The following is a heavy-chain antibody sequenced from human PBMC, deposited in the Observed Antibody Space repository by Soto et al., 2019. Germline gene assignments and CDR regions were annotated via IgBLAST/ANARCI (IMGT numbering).Heavy chain of an antibody. D-gene: IGHD2-2*01. J-gene: IGHJ6*03. CDR2: IYYSGST. CDR3: ARHGYCSSTSCYGGYYYYYMDV. V-gene: IGHV4-59*08. Sequence: SETLSLTCTVSGGSISSYYWSWIRQPPGKGLEWIGYIYYSGSTNYNPSLKSRVTISVDTSKNQFSLKLSSVTAADTAVYYCARHGYCSSTSCYGGYYYYYMDVWGKGTTVTVSS. CDR1: GGSISSYY.